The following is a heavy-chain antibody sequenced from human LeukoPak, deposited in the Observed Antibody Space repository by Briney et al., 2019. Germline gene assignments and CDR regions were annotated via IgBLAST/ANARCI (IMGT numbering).Heavy chain of an antibody. J-gene: IGHJ4*02. CDR1: GYTFTSYG. D-gene: IGHD2-15*01. CDR3: ARDIRDIVVVLAATDTQVDY. V-gene: IGHV1-18*04. CDR2: ISAYNGNT. Sequence: GASVKVSCKASGYTFTSYGISWVRQAPGQGLEWMGWISAYNGNTNYAQKLQGRVTMTTDTSTSTAYMELRSLRSDDTAVYYCARDIRDIVVVLAATDTQVDYWGQGTLVTVSS.